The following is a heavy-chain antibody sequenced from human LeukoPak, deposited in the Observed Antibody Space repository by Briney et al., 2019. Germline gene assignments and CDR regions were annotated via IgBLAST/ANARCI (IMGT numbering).Heavy chain of an antibody. V-gene: IGHV5-51*01. CDR2: IYPGESDT. CDR3: AAKNPGYSYAYDAFHI. J-gene: IGHJ3*02. D-gene: IGHD5-18*01. Sequence: GGALQISFQGSGYSFTRYWIGWGRQRPGKGLGWMGIIYPGESDTRYSPSFQGQVTISADKSISTAYLQWSSLKASDTAMYYCAAKNPGYSYAYDAFHIWGQGTMVTVFS. CDR1: GYSFTRYW.